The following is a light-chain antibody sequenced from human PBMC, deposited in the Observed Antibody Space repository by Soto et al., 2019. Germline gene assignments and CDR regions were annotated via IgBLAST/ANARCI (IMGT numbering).Light chain of an antibody. V-gene: IGKV2-24*01. Sequence: DVVMTQNPLSSPVTLGQPASISCRSSESLQHRDGNTYLNWLQQRPGQPPRLLIYKVSNRFSGVPDRFSGSGAGTHFTLKISRVEAEDVGVYYCMQATQYRPYTFGQGTKLEIK. J-gene: IGKJ2*01. CDR1: ESLQHRDGNTY. CDR2: KVS. CDR3: MQATQYRPYT.